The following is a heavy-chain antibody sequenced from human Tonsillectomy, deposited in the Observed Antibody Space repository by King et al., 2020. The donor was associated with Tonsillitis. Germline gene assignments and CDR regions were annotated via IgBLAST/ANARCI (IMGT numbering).Heavy chain of an antibody. CDR2: ISSSGSTI. CDR1: GFTFSSYE. J-gene: IGHJ4*02. V-gene: IGHV3-48*03. Sequence: VQLVESGGGLVQPGGSLRLSCAASGFTFSSYEMNWVRQAPGKGLEWVSYISSSGSTIYYADSVKGRFTISRDNAKNSLYLQMNSLGAEDTAVYYCATDPDSAAFDLPRGDYWGQGTLVTVSS. D-gene: IGHD2-2*01. CDR3: ATDPDSAAFDLPRGDY.